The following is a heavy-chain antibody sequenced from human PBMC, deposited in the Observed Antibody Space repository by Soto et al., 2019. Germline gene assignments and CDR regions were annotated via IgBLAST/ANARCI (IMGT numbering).Heavy chain of an antibody. V-gene: IGHV3-73*01. Sequence: GGSMRLSCAASDLTFIGSRIHLVRQASGKGLEWVGRIRTKTNNYATAYAASVKGRFTISRDDSKNMAYLQMNSLKTEDTAVYYCTAMAGIDYWGQGNLVTVSA. CDR2: IRTKTNNYAT. CDR1: DLTFIGSR. CDR3: TAMAGIDY. J-gene: IGHJ4*02. D-gene: IGHD6-19*01.